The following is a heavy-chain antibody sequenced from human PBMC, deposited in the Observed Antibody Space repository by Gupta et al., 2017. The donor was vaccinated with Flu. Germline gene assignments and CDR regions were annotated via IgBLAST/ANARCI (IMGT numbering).Heavy chain of an antibody. CDR2: IDWDDDK. CDR3: ARTSTPHGSGSYYWFDP. J-gene: IGHJ5*02. Sequence: QVTLRESGPALVKPTQTLTLTCTFSGFSLSTSGMCVSWIRQPPGKALEWLALIDWDDDKYYSTSLKTRLTISKDTSKNQVVLTMTNMDPVDTATYYCARTSTPHGSGSYYWFDPWGQGTLVTVSS. CDR1: GFSLSTSGMC. V-gene: IGHV2-70*01. D-gene: IGHD3-10*01.